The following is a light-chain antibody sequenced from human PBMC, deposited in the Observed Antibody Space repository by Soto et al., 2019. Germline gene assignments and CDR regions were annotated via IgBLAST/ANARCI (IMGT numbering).Light chain of an antibody. CDR2: DVS. J-gene: IGLJ2*01. CDR1: SSDVGGYNF. Sequence: QSVLTQPASVSESPGQSITISCTGTSSDVGGYNFVSWYQQHPGKAPKLMIFDVSNRPSGVSNRFSGSKSGNTASLTISGLQAEDEGDYYCSSYTSSSAYVVFGGGTKLTVL. V-gene: IGLV2-14*01. CDR3: SSYTSSSAYVV.